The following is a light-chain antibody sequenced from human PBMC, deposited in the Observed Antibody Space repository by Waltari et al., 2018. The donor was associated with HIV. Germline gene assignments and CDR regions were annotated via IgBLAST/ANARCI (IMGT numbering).Light chain of an antibody. CDR3: AAWDDSLKGGA. CDR2: SNK. J-gene: IGLJ1*01. CDR1: TSNIGGNT. V-gene: IGLV1-44*01. Sequence: QSVLAQPPSASGTPGQRVTISCSGSTSNIGGNTLSWYQQLPGTAPKLLISSNKERPSGVPDRLSGSTSGTSASLVISGLQSEDEADYYCAAWDDSLKGGAFGTGTKVTVL.